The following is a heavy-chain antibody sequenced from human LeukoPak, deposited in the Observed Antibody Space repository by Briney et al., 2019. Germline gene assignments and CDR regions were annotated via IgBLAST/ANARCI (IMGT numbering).Heavy chain of an antibody. D-gene: IGHD2-2*01. CDR1: GFTFSSYA. Sequence: VGSLRLSCAASGFTFSSYAMSWVRQAPGKGLEWVSAISGSGGSTYYADSVKGRFTISRDNSKNTLYLQMNSLRAEDTAVYYCASSAAILIGYYFDYWGQGTLVTASS. J-gene: IGHJ4*02. CDR3: ASSAAILIGYYFDY. V-gene: IGHV3-23*01. CDR2: ISGSGGST.